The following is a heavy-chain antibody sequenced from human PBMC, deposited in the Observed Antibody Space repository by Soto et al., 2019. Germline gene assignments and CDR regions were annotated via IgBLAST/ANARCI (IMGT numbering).Heavy chain of an antibody. CDR1: GGSIRSYF. Sequence: QMQLQASGPGLVKPSETLSLTCTVSGGSIRSYFWSWIRQAPGKKLEGLGYVYHNGNTNYNPSLRSRLTLSVDTSNNRLSLNCKSVTAAEAAEYYCAVPGPAGLWGRGTLVTVAS. CDR2: VYHNGNT. CDR3: AVPGPAGL. V-gene: IGHV4-59*01. D-gene: IGHD7-27*01. J-gene: IGHJ2*01.